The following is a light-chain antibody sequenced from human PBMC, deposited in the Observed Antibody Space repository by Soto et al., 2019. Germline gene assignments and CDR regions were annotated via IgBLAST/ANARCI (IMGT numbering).Light chain of an antibody. CDR3: QQYDNVFT. J-gene: IGKJ5*01. CDR2: EAS. CDR1: QDISNY. Sequence: IQIPPSPSSPSANVGDRGPTTFQASQDISNYLNWYQQKPGKVPNLLIYEASNLEAGVPSRFSGSGSGTDFTFTISSLQPEDIGTYYCQQYDNVFTFGLGTRLEIK. V-gene: IGKV1-33*01.